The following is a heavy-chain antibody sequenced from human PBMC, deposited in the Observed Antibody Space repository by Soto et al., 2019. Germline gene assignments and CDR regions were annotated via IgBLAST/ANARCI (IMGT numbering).Heavy chain of an antibody. CDR2: IIPIFGTA. D-gene: IGHD2-15*01. J-gene: IGHJ2*01. CDR1: GGTFSSYA. V-gene: IGHV1-69*01. Sequence: QVQLLQSGAEVKKPGSSVKVSCKASGGTFSSYAISWVRQAPGQGLEWMGGIIPIFGTANYAQKFQGRVTITADESTSNDYRERSSLRFEDTAVYYGAISGATTLMTTPFDLWGRGSLDIVT. CDR3: AISGATTLMTTPFDL.